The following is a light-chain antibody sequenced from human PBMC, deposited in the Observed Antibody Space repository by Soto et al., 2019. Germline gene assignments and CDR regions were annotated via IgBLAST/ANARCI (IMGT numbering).Light chain of an antibody. CDR2: DAS. CDR1: QPIRSS. CDR3: LQDATYPWT. J-gene: IGKJ1*01. V-gene: IGKV1-6*01. Sequence: ANQMTQSPSSLSASLGDTVTINCRASQPIRSSLVWYQQKSGRAPNLLISDASSLHSGVPSRFSGSGFGTHFNLTISGLQSEDFGTYYCLQDATYPWTFGQGTMVDVK.